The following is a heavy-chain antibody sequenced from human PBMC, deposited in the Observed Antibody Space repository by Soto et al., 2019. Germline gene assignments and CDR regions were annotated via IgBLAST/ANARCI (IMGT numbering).Heavy chain of an antibody. Sequence: EVRLVQSGRALAQPGGSLRLSCAATGFAFSTYSMSWVRQAPGKGLEWLSSISSGSRTIDYADSVKGRFIISRDNARELLFLQMNSLTVEDTAVYYCARDVEWCDAGGQGTLVTVSS. CDR3: ARDVEWCDA. CDR2: ISSGSRTI. V-gene: IGHV3-48*01. CDR1: GFAFSTYS. D-gene: IGHD3-3*01. J-gene: IGHJ4*02.